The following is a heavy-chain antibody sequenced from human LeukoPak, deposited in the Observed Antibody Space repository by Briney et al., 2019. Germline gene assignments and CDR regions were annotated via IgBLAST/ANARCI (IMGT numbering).Heavy chain of an antibody. CDR2: ISDSGGGT. CDR1: GFTFSSYA. V-gene: IGHV3-23*01. D-gene: IGHD3-3*01. Sequence: GGSLRLSCAASGFTFSSYAMSWVRQAPGKGLEWVSTISDSGGGTYFADSVKGRFTISRDNSKNTLYLQMNSVKPEDTAIFYCAKLRPGGLEAFDYWGQGTQVTVST. CDR3: AKLRPGGLEAFDY. J-gene: IGHJ4*02.